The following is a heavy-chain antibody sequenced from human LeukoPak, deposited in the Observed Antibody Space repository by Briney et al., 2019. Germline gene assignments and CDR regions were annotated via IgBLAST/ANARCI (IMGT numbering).Heavy chain of an antibody. D-gene: IGHD1-26*01. CDR2: ISWNSGTI. Sequence: GGSLRLSCAASGFTLDDYAMHWVRQAPGKGLEWVSGISWNSGTIGYADSVKGRFTISRDNAKNSLYLQMNSLRVEDTALYYCAKGRGSYYYYFDYWGQGTLVTVSS. CDR3: AKGRGSYYYYFDY. CDR1: GFTLDDYA. J-gene: IGHJ4*02. V-gene: IGHV3-9*01.